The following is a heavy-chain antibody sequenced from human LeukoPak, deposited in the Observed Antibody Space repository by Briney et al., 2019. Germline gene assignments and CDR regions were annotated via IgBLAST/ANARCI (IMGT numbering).Heavy chain of an antibody. D-gene: IGHD6-13*01. CDR3: ARGAFAGGYFDY. V-gene: IGHV3-21*01. CDR1: GFXFSSYS. J-gene: IGHJ4*02. Sequence: PGGSLRLSCAASGFXFSSYSMYWVRQAPGKGLEWVSSISSSSSYIYYADSVKGRFTISRDNAKNSLYLQMNSLRAEDTAVYYCARGAFAGGYFDYWGQGTLVTVSS. CDR2: ISSSSSYI.